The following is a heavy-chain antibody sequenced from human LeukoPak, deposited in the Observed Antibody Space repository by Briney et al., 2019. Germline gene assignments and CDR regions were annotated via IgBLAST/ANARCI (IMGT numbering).Heavy chain of an antibody. J-gene: IGHJ4*02. Sequence: GGSLRLSCAASGFTFSSYGMHWVRQAPGKGLEWVAVISYDGSNKYYADSVKGRFTISRDNSKNTLYLQMNSLRAEDTAVYYCAKGSSSSTVDYWGQGTLVTVSS. CDR3: AKGSSSSTVDY. V-gene: IGHV3-30*18. CDR2: ISYDGSNK. CDR1: GFTFSSYG. D-gene: IGHD6-6*01.